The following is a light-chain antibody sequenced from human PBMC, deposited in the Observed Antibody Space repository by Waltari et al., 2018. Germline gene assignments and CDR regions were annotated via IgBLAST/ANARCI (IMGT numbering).Light chain of an antibody. CDR1: ALPKQY. V-gene: IGLV3-25*03. J-gene: IGLJ3*02. Sequence: SYELTQPPSVSVSPGQTARITCSGDALPKQYASWYQQKPGQAPVLAIYKDSERPSGIPERFSGSSSGKTVTLTISGVQAEDEADYYCQSADSSGTSWVFGGGTKLTVL. CDR3: QSADSSGTSWV. CDR2: KDS.